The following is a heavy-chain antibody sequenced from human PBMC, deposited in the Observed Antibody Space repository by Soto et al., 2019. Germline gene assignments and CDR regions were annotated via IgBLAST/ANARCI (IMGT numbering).Heavy chain of an antibody. CDR2: IYYSGSI. Sequence: QLQLQESGPGLVKPSETLSLTCSVSGGSISSSSYYWGWIRQPPGKGLASIGSIYYSGSIYYHPPIKSPVTXSXDXXKNMLALQLSSVTAAETAVYNCARQSSGGYSCFDPWGQGTLVTVSS. J-gene: IGHJ5*02. D-gene: IGHD6-19*01. CDR3: ARQSSGGYSCFDP. CDR1: GGSISSSSYY. V-gene: IGHV4-39*01.